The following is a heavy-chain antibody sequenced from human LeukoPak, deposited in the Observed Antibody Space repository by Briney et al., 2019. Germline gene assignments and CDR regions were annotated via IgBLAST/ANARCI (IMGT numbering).Heavy chain of an antibody. CDR2: IYYSGST. J-gene: IGHJ5*02. V-gene: IGHV4-39*01. Sequence: SETLSLTCTVSGGSISSSSYYWGWIRQPPGKGLEWIGSIYYSGSTYYNPSLKSRVTISVDTSKNQFSLKLSSVTAADTAVYYRARHRRSGIYGRLFDPWGQGTLVTVSS. D-gene: IGHD5-12*01. CDR1: GGSISSSSYY. CDR3: ARHRRSGIYGRLFDP.